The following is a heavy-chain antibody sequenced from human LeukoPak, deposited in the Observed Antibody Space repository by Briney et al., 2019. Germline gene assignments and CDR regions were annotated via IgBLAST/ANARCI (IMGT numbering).Heavy chain of an antibody. D-gene: IGHD6-13*01. J-gene: IGHJ4*02. V-gene: IGHV1-18*01. CDR1: GYTFTSYG. CDR3: ARNQEQQLVYYFDY. Sequence: ASVKVSCKASGYTFTSYGISWVRQAPGQGLEWMGWISAYNGNTNYAQKLQGRVTMTTDTSTSTAYMELRSLRSDDTAVYYCARNQEQQLVYYFDYWGQGTLVTVSS. CDR2: ISAYNGNT.